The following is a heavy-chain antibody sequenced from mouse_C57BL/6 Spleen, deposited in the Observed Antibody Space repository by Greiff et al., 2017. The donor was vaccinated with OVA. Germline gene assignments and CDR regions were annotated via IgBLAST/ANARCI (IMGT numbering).Heavy chain of an antibody. CDR3: ARGNYGSSYV. V-gene: IGHV1-26*01. J-gene: IGHJ3*01. CDR1: GYTFTDYY. Sequence: VQLQQSGPELVKPGASVKISCKASGYTFTDYYMNWVKQSHGKSLEWIGDINPNNGGTSYNQKFKGKATLTVDKSSSTAYMELRSLTSEDSAVYYCARGNYGSSYVWGQGTLVTVSA. D-gene: IGHD1-1*01. CDR2: INPNNGGT.